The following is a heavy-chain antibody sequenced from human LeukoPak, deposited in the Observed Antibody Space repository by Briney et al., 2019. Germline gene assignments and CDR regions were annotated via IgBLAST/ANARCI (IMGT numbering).Heavy chain of an antibody. CDR1: GGSFSGYY. Sequence: AETLSLTCAVYGGSFSGYYLSWIRQPPGRGLEWIGEINHSGSTNYNPSLKSRLTISVDPSKNQFSLKLSSVHAAETAVYYCARGVDYWGQGPLVPVSS. CDR2: INHSGST. J-gene: IGHJ4*02. CDR3: ARGVDY. V-gene: IGHV4-34*01.